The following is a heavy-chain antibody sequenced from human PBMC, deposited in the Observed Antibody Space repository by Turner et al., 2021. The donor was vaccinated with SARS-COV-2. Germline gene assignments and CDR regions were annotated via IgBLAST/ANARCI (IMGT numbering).Heavy chain of an antibody. V-gene: IGHV4-59*08. J-gene: IGHJ4*02. Sequence: QVQLQESGPGLVKPSETLTLTCTVSGGSISRYYWRWIRQPPGKGLEWIGYINCSGSTNYNPSLKSRITISVNTSKNQFTLKLRSVTAADTAVYYCARHRERYRGSWPHFDYWGQGTLGTVSS. CDR2: INCSGST. CDR3: ARHRERYRGSWPHFDY. D-gene: IGHD6-13*01. CDR1: GGSISRYY.